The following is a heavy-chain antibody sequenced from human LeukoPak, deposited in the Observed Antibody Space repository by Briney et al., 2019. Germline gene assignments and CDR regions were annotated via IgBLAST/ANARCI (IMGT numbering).Heavy chain of an antibody. D-gene: IGHD3-3*01. CDR3: ARVTYDFWSGYSRGWFDP. V-gene: IGHV3-23*01. CDR2: ISGSGGST. J-gene: IGHJ5*02. Sequence: GGSLRLSCAASGFTFSSYAMSWVHQAPGKGLEWVSAISGSGGSTYYADSVKGRFTISRDNSKNTPYLQMNSLRVEDTAVYYCARVTYDFWSGYSRGWFDPWGQGTLVTVSS. CDR1: GFTFSSYA.